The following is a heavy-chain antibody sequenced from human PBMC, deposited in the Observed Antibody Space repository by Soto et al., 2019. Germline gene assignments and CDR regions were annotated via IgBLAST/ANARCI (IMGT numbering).Heavy chain of an antibody. CDR2: IDSDGSST. J-gene: IGHJ6*02. CDR1: GFTFGSYW. CDR3: ARGRPYGMDV. V-gene: IGHV3-74*01. Sequence: EVQLVESGGGLVQPGGSLRVSCTASGFTFGSYWMNWVRQAPGKGLVWVSRIDSDGSSTTYADSVKGRFTTSRDNAKNTLYLQMSSLRVEDTGVYYCARGRPYGMDVWGQGTTVSGSS.